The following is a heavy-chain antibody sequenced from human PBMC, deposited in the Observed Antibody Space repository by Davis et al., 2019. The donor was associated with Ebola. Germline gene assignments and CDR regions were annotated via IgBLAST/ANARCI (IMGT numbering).Heavy chain of an antibody. CDR2: VRSHGSDD. CDR3: ARDQWLAHSTPPQSDH. J-gene: IGHJ4*02. CDR1: GFTFNIFD. D-gene: IGHD6-19*01. Sequence: GESLKISCAASGFTFNIFDMHWVRQAPGRGLEWVAFVRSHGSDDHYADSVKGRFTISRDNSKNTLYLQMNSLRPEDTAVYYCARDQWLAHSTPPQSDHWGQGTLVTVSS. V-gene: IGHV3-30*02.